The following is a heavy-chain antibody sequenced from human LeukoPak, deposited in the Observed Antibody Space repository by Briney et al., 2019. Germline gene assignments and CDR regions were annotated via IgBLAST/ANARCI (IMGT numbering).Heavy chain of an antibody. V-gene: IGHV6-1*01. CDR1: VDSVSINGDF. CDR2: TYYKSKWSS. J-gene: IGHJ4*02. Sequence: SQTLSLTFTISVDSVSINGDFWNWIKQSPSRGLEWLGRTYYKSKWSSDFAISVKSRITINPDTSKNQVSLHLNSVTPEDTAVYYCIIGDIAVEFWGQGTLVTVSS. CDR3: IIGDIAVEF. D-gene: IGHD5-12*01.